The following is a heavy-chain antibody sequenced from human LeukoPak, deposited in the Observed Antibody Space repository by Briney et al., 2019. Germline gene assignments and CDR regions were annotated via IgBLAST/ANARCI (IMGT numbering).Heavy chain of an antibody. CDR1: GGSISGSSYY. CDR3: ARNTTPRIDGDNLSRSFDY. D-gene: IGHD5-24*01. J-gene: IGHJ4*02. CDR2: IYYSGST. V-gene: IGHV4-39*02. Sequence: SETLTLTCTVSGGSISGSSYYWGWIRQPPGKGLEWIGSIYYSGSTHYNPSLKSRDTISVHTSKNHSSMTLSSVTAAATAVYYCARNTTPRIDGDNLSRSFDYWGQGTLVTVSS.